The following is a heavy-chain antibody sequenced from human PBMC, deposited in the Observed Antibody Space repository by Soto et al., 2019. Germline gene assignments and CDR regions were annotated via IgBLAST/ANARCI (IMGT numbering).Heavy chain of an antibody. CDR2: VYWDDDK. CDR3: AHCRGGVASF. J-gene: IGHJ4*02. Sequence: QITLNESGPALVQPTQTLTLTCTFSGFSLTTRDVGVGWIRQPPGKALEWLGDVYWDDDKTYIPSLKSRPTTTKAPPKAQVALRMTMMDPVDTGTYYCAHCRGGVASFWGQGTLVTCSS. V-gene: IGHV2-5*02. CDR1: GFSLTTRDVG. D-gene: IGHD3-16*01.